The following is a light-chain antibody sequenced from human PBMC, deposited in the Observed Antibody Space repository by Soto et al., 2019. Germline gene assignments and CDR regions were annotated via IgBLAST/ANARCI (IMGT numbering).Light chain of an antibody. CDR2: AAS. CDR3: QQSYSTPYT. Sequence: DIQMTQSPSSLSASVGDRVTITCRASQSISSYLNWYQQKPGKAPKLLIYAASSLQSGVPSRFRGNGAGTDFTPNISTLQPEDFATYYCQQSYSTPYTFGQGTKLEIK. J-gene: IGKJ2*01. V-gene: IGKV1-39*01. CDR1: QSISSY.